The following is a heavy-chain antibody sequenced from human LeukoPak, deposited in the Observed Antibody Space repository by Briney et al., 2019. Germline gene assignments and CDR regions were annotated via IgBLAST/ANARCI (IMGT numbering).Heavy chain of an antibody. CDR2: INPSGGST. D-gene: IGHD2-2*01. CDR1: GYTFTSYY. J-gene: IGHJ4*02. CDR3: ARVPRSTTPPDY. Sequence: ASVKVSCKASGYTFTSYYMHWVRQAPGQGLEWMGIINPSGGSTSYAQKFQGRVTMTRDTSTSTVYMELSSLRSEDTAVYYCARVPRSTTPPDYWGQGTLVTDSS. V-gene: IGHV1-46*01.